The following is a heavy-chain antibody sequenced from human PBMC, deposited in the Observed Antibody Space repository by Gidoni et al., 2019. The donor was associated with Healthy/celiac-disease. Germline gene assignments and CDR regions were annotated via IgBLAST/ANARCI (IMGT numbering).Heavy chain of an antibody. J-gene: IGHJ3*02. CDR3: ARGLNDGAFDI. V-gene: IGHV4-34*01. CDR1: GGSFSGYY. D-gene: IGHD1-1*01. CDR2: INHSGST. Sequence: GLLKPSETLSLTCAVYGGSFSGYYWSWIRQPPGKGLEWIGEINHSGSTNYNPSLKSRVTISVDTSKNQFSLKLSSVTAADTAVYYCARGLNDGAFDIWGQGTMVTVSS.